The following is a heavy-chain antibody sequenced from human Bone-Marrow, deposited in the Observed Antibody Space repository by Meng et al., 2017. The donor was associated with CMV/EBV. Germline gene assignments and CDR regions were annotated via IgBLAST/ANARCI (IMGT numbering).Heavy chain of an antibody. CDR1: GFTFDDYA. CDR2: ISWNSGSI. Sequence: GGSLRLSCAASGFTFDDYAMHWVRQAPGKGLEWVSGISWNSGSIGYADSVKGRFTISRDNSKNTLYLQMNSLRAEDTAVYYCAKGRYYDSSGSLGSDYWGQGTLVTVSS. J-gene: IGHJ4*02. CDR3: AKGRYYDSSGSLGSDY. V-gene: IGHV3-9*01. D-gene: IGHD3-22*01.